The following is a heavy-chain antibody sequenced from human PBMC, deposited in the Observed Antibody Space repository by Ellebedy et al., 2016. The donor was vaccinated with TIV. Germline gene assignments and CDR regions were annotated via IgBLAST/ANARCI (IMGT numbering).Heavy chain of an antibody. CDR2: VYHTGST. CDR1: GVSISDYY. J-gene: IGHJ3*02. CDR3: ARTWRGAFDI. D-gene: IGHD3-3*01. Sequence: MPSETLSLTCSVSGVSISDYYWSWIRQPPGQGLEWIGYVYHTGSTNYNPSLRSRVTLAVDTPKNEFSLMLSSVTAADTAVYYCARTWRGAFDIWGQGAMVTVSS. V-gene: IGHV4-59*08.